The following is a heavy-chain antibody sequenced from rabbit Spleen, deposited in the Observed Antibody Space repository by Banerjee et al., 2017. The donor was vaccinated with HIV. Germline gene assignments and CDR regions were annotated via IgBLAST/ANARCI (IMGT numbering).Heavy chain of an antibody. D-gene: IGHD4-1*01. V-gene: IGHV1S40*01. CDR3: ARDLDGVIGWNFGW. CDR1: GVSFSSNSY. CDR2: IDIGSSGFT. J-gene: IGHJ6*01. Sequence: QSLEESGGDLVKPGASLTLTCIASGVSFSSNSYMCWVRQAPGKGLEWIACIDIGSSGFTYFATWAKGRFTCSKTSSTTVTLQMTSLTAADTATYFCARDLDGVIGWNFGWWGPGTLVTVS.